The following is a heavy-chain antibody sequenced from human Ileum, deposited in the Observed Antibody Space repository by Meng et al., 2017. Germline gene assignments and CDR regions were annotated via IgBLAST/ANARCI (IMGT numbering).Heavy chain of an antibody. CDR3: ARESYSSGHADTFNI. V-gene: IGHV3-30*01. Sequence: GGSLRLSCVASGLSLTTSVIHWVRQAPGKGLEWVAGISVDGYSQHYADSVKGRFTISEDNYHNTVKLQMNSLRPEDTALYYCARESYSSGHADTFNIWGQGTMVTVAS. J-gene: IGHJ3*02. D-gene: IGHD6-19*01. CDR2: ISVDGYSQ. CDR1: GLSLTTSV.